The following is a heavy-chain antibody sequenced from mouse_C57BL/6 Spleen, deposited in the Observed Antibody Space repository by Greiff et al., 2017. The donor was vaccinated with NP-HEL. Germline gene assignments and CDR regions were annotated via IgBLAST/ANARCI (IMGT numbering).Heavy chain of an antibody. CDR3: ARLHYYGSSYDAMDY. J-gene: IGHJ4*01. CDR1: GFTFSDYG. V-gene: IGHV5-17*01. Sequence: EVMLVESGGGLVKPGGSLKLSCAASGFTFSDYGMHWVRQAPEKGLEWVAYISSGSSTIYYADTVKGRFTISRDNAKNTLFLQMTSLRSEDTAMYYCARLHYYGSSYDAMDYWGQGTSVTVSS. D-gene: IGHD1-1*01. CDR2: ISSGSSTI.